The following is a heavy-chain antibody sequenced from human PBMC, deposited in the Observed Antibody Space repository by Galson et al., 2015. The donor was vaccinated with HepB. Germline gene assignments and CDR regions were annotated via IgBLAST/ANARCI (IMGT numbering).Heavy chain of an antibody. V-gene: IGHV3-23*01. Sequence: SLRLSCAASGFTFSSYAMSWVRQAPGKGLEWVSAISGSGGSTYYADSVKGRFTISRDNSKNTLYLQMNSLRAEDTAVYYCAKVANPDPLALSRLRLRGNWFDPWGQGTLVTVSS. CDR3: AKVANPDPLALSRLRLRGNWFDP. J-gene: IGHJ5*02. CDR1: GFTFSSYA. CDR2: ISGSGGST. D-gene: IGHD1-14*01.